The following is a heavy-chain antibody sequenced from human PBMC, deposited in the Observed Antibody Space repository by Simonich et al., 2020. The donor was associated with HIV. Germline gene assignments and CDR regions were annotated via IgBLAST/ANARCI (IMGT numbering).Heavy chain of an antibody. V-gene: IGHV4-34*01. CDR3: AREREQLNGIHYYYMDV. D-gene: IGHD5-18*01. CDR1: GGSFSGYF. Sequence: QVQLQQWGAGLLKPSETLSLTCAVYGGSFSGYFWSWIRQPPGKGLEWIGEINHSGGTNYSPSLKSRVTISVDKSKNQFSLKLSSVTAADTAVYYCAREREQLNGIHYYYMDVWGKGTTVTVSS. CDR2: INHSGGT. J-gene: IGHJ6*03.